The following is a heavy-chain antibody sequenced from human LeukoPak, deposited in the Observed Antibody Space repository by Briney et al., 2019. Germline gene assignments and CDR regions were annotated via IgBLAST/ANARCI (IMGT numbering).Heavy chain of an antibody. Sequence: GGSLRLSCAASGFTFSSHWMHWVRQTPGKGLVWVSRISSDASTTNYADSVKGRFTISRDNAKNTLYLQMISLRAEDTAVYYCARETTAPGNYFDSWGQGTLVTVSS. CDR1: GFTFSSHW. CDR3: ARETTAPGNYFDS. V-gene: IGHV3-74*01. CDR2: ISSDASTT. D-gene: IGHD4-17*01. J-gene: IGHJ4*02.